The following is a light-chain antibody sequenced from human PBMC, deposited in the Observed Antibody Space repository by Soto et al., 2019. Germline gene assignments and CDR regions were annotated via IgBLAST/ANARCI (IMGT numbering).Light chain of an antibody. CDR1: SRDVGSYNR. V-gene: IGLV2-18*02. CDR2: EVS. CDR3: YSSAGSNTYV. J-gene: IGLJ1*01. Sequence: QSALTQPPSVSGSPGQSVTISCSGTSRDVGSYNRVSWYQQAPGTAPKLMIYEVSNRPSGVPDRFSGSKSGNTASLTISGLQPDDEADDYCYSSAGSNTYVFGTGTKVTVL.